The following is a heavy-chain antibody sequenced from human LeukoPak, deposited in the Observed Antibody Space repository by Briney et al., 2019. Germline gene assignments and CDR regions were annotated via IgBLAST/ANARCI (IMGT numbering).Heavy chain of an antibody. CDR3: ARGIVVVPAAILKSHDY. Sequence: ASVKVSCKASGGTFSSYAISWVRQAPGQGLEWMGGIIPIFGTANYAQKFQGRVTITADESTSTAYMELSSLRSDDTAVYYCARGIVVVPAAILKSHDYWGQGSLVTVSS. CDR2: IIPIFGTA. J-gene: IGHJ4*02. D-gene: IGHD2-2*02. V-gene: IGHV1-69*13. CDR1: GGTFSSYA.